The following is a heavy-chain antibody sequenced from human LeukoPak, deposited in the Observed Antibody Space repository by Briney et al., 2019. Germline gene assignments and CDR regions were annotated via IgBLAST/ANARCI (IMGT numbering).Heavy chain of an antibody. Sequence: PGGSLRLSCAASGFTFSSYGMSWVRQAPGKGLEWVSAISGSGGSTYYADSVKGRFTISRDNSKNTLYLQMNSLRAEDTAVYYCARERYDSSGPYYFDYWGQGTLVTVSS. V-gene: IGHV3-23*01. CDR1: GFTFSSYG. D-gene: IGHD3-22*01. CDR3: ARERYDSSGPYYFDY. J-gene: IGHJ4*02. CDR2: ISGSGGST.